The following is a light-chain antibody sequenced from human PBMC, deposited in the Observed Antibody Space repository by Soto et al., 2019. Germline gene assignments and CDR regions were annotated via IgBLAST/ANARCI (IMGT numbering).Light chain of an antibody. CDR2: AAS. J-gene: IGKJ1*01. CDR1: QSVSSGF. Sequence: EIVLTQSPGTLSLSPGERATLSCRASQSVSSGFLAWYQQKPGQAPRLLIYAASARATGIPDRFSGSGSGTDFTLTVSRLEPEDFEVYYCQQYHNSPRTFGQGTKV. V-gene: IGKV3-20*01. CDR3: QQYHNSPRT.